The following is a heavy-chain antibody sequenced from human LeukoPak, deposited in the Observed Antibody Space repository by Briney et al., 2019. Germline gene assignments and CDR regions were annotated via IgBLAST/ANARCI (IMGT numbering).Heavy chain of an antibody. CDR3: ASYDSSGYYS. V-gene: IGHV1-24*01. J-gene: IGHJ4*02. CDR2: FDPEDGDT. D-gene: IGHD3-22*01. Sequence: GASVKVSCKVSGYTLTELSMHWVRQAPGKGLEWMGSFDPEDGDTISAQKFQGRVTMTEDTSTDTAYMELSSLRSGDTAVYYCASYDSSGYYSWGQGTLVTVSS. CDR1: GYTLTELS.